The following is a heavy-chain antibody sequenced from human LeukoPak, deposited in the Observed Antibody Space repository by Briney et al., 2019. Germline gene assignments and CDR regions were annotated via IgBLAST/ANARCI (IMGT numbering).Heavy chain of an antibody. CDR1: GFTFSRSW. J-gene: IGHJ4*02. CDR2: TNGDGSTT. CDR3: ARALGSSSDY. V-gene: IGHV3-74*01. Sequence: PGGSLRLSCAASGFTFSRSWMHWVRQAAGKGLAWVSRTNGDGSTTNYADSVKDRFTISRDNAKNTLYLQMNSLRAEDRAVYYCARALGSSSDYWGQGTLVTVAS. D-gene: IGHD3-10*01.